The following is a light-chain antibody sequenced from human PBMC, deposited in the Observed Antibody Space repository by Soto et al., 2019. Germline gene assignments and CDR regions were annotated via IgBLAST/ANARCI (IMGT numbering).Light chain of an antibody. CDR1: QRISYY. Sequence: DIQMTQSPSSLSTSVGDRVTITCRASQRISYYLNWYQQKPGKAPKLLIYAASNLQTGVLSRFSGSGSGTDFTLTISTLQAEDSATYYYQQTYSTPYTVGQGTKLEIK. CDR2: AAS. V-gene: IGKV1-39*01. CDR3: QQTYSTPYT. J-gene: IGKJ2*01.